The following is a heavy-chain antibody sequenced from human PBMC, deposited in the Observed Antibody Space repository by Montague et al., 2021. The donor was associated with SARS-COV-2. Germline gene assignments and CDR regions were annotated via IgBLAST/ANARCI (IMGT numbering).Heavy chain of an antibody. V-gene: IGHV4-34*12. Sequence: SETLSLTCAVYGGSFSGYYWSWIRQPPGKGLEWIGEIFHSGGTNYNPSLKSRVTISVDKSKNQFSLNLNSVTAADTAVYYCARLSSDIGGYFWFDPWGQGTLVSVSS. CDR1: GGSFSGYY. D-gene: IGHD1-26*01. J-gene: IGHJ5*02. CDR2: IFHSGGT. CDR3: ARLSSDIGGYFWFDP.